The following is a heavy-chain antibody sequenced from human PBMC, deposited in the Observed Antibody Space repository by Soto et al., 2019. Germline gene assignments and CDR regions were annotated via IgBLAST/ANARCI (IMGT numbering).Heavy chain of an antibody. D-gene: IGHD4-17*01. J-gene: IGHJ5*02. CDR3: TRDYGGNSGWFDP. V-gene: IGHV1-8*01. CDR2: MSPNSGNT. CDR1: GYPFTSYD. Sequence: QVQLVQSGAEVKRHRASVKVSCKASGYPFTSYDLNWVRQATGQGLEWIGWMSPNSGNTGYAQKFQGRVTMTTNTATSTAYMELSSLTSEDTAVYYCTRDYGGNSGWFDPWGQGTLVTVSS.